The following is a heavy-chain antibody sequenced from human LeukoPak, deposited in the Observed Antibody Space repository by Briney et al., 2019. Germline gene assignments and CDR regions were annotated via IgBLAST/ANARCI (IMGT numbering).Heavy chain of an antibody. CDR2: INPSGGST. CDR3: ARELVKYYDILTGYYPDYYYYYMDV. V-gene: IGHV1-46*01. CDR1: GYTFTSYY. Sequence: ASVKVSCKASGYTFTSYYMHWVRQAPGQGLEWMGIINPSGGSTSYAQKFQGRVTITADESTSTAYMELSSLRSEDTAVYYCARELVKYYDILTGYYPDYYYYYMDVWGKGTTVTISS. J-gene: IGHJ6*03. D-gene: IGHD3-9*01.